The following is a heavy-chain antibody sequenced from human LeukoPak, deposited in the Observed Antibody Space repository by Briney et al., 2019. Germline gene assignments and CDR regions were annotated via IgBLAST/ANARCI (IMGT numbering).Heavy chain of an antibody. D-gene: IGHD4-11*01. CDR2: IKQDGSEK. Sequence: GGSLRLSCAASGFTFSSYCMSWVRQAPRKGLEWVANIKQDGSEKYYVSYVKGRFTISRDNAKKSLYLQMNSLRAEDTAVYYCARARKTKQTNSNYDYWGQGTLVTVSS. J-gene: IGHJ4*02. V-gene: IGHV3-7*01. CDR3: ARARKTKQTNSNYDY. CDR1: GFTFSSYC.